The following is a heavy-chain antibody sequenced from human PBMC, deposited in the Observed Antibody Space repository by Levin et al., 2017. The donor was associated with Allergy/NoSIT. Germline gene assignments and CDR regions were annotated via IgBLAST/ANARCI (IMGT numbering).Heavy chain of an antibody. V-gene: IGHV1-2*02. J-gene: IGHJ4*02. CDR2: INPNSGGT. CDR3: ARGQSADYYDSSGYYYHDY. D-gene: IGHD3-22*01. CDR1: GYTFTGYY. Sequence: ASVKVSCKASGYTFTGYYMHWVRQAPGQGLDWMGWINPNSGGTNYAQKFQGRVTMTRDTSISTAYMELSRLRSDDTAVYYCARGQSADYYDSSGYYYHDYWGQGTLVTVSS.